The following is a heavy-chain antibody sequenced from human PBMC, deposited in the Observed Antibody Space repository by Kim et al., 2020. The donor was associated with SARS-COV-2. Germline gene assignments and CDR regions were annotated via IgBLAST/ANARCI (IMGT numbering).Heavy chain of an antibody. J-gene: IGHJ4*02. CDR1: GGSISSGGYY. Sequence: SETLSLTCTVSGGSISSGGYYWSWIRQHPGKGLEWIGYIYYSGSTYYNPSLKSRVTISVDTSKNQFSLKLSSATAADTAVYYFARAHSSSWGWDYWGQGTLVTVSS. CDR2: IYYSGST. CDR3: ARAHSSSWGWDY. V-gene: IGHV4-31*03. D-gene: IGHD6-13*01.